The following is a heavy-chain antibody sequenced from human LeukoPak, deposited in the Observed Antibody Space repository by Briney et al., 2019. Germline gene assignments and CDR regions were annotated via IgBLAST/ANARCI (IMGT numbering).Heavy chain of an antibody. J-gene: IGHJ5*02. V-gene: IGHV4-30-2*01. CDR2: IYHSGST. CDR3: ARDCGGDCPLDP. Sequence: KPSQTLSLTCAVSGGSISSGGYSWSWIRQPPGKGLEWIGYIYHSGSTYYNPSLKSRVTISVDRSKNQFSLKLSSVTAADTAVYYCARDCGGDCPLDPWGQGTLVTVPS. D-gene: IGHD2-21*02. CDR1: GGSISSGGYS.